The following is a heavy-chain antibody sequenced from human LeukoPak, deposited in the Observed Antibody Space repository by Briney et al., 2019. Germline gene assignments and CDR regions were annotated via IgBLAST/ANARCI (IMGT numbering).Heavy chain of an antibody. CDR3: AKDRDSAFYYFSPASDY. J-gene: IGHJ4*02. Sequence: GGSLRLSCAASGFDLSTYAMSWVRQAPGEGLEWVSSSSGSGSSVYYADSVKGRFSISRDNSNNTVYLQLAILRAEDTAVYYCAKDRDSAFYYFSPASDYWGQGTLVTVSS. CDR2: SSGSGSSV. V-gene: IGHV3-23*01. CDR1: GFDLSTYA. D-gene: IGHD3-22*01.